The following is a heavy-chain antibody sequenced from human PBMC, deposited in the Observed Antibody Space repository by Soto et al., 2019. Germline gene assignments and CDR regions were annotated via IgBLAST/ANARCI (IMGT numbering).Heavy chain of an antibody. Sequence: PGGSLRLSCAASGFTFSSYAMSWVRQAPGKGLEWVSAISGSGGSTYYADSVKGRFTISRDNSKNTLYLQMNSLRAEDTAVYYCAKDQSAVVVPAAGGYYWGQGTLVTVSS. CDR2: ISGSGGST. J-gene: IGHJ4*02. D-gene: IGHD2-2*01. V-gene: IGHV3-23*01. CDR3: AKDQSAVVVPAAGGYY. CDR1: GFTFSSYA.